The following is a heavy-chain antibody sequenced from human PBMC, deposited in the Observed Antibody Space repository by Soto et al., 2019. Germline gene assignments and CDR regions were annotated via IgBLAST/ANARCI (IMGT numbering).Heavy chain of an antibody. CDR3: ARSPAADVVVTATDAFDI. D-gene: IGHD2-21*02. V-gene: IGHV4-31*03. CDR2: IYYSGST. J-gene: IGHJ3*02. Sequence: SETLSLTCTVSGGSISSDGYYWSWIRQHPGKGLEWIGYIYYSGSTYYNPSLKSRVSISVDTSKNQFSLKLSSVTAADTAVYYCARSPAADVVVTATDAFDIWGQGAMVTVSS. CDR1: GGSISSDGYY.